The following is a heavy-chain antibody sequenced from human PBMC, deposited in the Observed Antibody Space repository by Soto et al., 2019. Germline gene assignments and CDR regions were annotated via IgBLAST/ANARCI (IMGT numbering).Heavy chain of an antibody. CDR1: GGSISSSSYY. V-gene: IGHV4-39*01. D-gene: IGHD3-3*01. CDR3: APFTIFGAHVY. Sequence: PSETLSLTCTVSGGSISSSSYYWGWIRQPPGKGLEWIGSIYYSGSTYYNPSLKSRVTISVDTSKNQFSLKLSSVTAADTAVYYCAPFTIFGAHVYWGQGTLVTVVS. J-gene: IGHJ4*02. CDR2: IYYSGST.